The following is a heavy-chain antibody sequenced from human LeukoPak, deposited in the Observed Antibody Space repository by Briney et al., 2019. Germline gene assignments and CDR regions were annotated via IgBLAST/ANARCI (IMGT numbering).Heavy chain of an antibody. V-gene: IGHV4-59*01. D-gene: IGHD5-12*01. CDR1: GGSISSYY. Sequence: KTSETLSLTCTVSGGSISSYYWSWIRQPPGKGLEWIGYIFYTGSTNYNPSLKSRVTISVLTSKNRFSLKLSSVTAADTAMYYCARVSGYDWESFYDYWGQGTLVTVSS. J-gene: IGHJ4*02. CDR3: ARVSGYDWESFYDY. CDR2: IFYTGST.